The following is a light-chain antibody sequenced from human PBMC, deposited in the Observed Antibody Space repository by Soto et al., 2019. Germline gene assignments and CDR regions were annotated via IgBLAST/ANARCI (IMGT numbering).Light chain of an antibody. CDR2: DAS. Sequence: DIQVAQSPSSLSASVGDRFTITCRASQSISRHLHWYQQKPGKAPKLLIYDASSLESGVPSRFSGSGSGTEFTLTISSLQPDDFATYYCQQYNSYWTFGQGTKVDIK. CDR1: QSISRH. J-gene: IGKJ1*01. V-gene: IGKV1-5*01. CDR3: QQYNSYWT.